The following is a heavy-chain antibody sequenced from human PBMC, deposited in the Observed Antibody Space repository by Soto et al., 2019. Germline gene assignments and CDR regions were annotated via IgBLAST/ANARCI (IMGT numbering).Heavy chain of an antibody. CDR1: GFTFTSSA. Sequence: EASVKVSCKASGFTFTSSAVQWVRQSRGQRLEWIGWIVVGSGNTNYAQKFQERVTITRDMSTSTAYMELSSLRSEDTAVYYCASQAVGAPVYYYYGMDVCGQGTTVTVSS. CDR2: IVVGSGNT. D-gene: IGHD1-26*01. CDR3: ASQAVGAPVYYYYGMDV. J-gene: IGHJ6*02. V-gene: IGHV1-58*01.